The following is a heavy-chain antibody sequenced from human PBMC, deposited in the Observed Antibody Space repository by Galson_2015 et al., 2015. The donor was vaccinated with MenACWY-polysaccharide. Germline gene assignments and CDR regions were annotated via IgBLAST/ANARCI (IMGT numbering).Heavy chain of an antibody. Sequence: SLRLSCAASGFTFSSYSMNWVRQAPGKGLEWVSYISSGGTIYYADSVKGRFTISRDNAENSLYLQMNSLRDADTAVYYCARVLKGLVGATPDYWGQGTLVTVSS. J-gene: IGHJ4*02. V-gene: IGHV3-48*02. CDR1: GFTFSSYS. CDR2: ISSGGTI. D-gene: IGHD1-26*01. CDR3: ARVLKGLVGATPDY.